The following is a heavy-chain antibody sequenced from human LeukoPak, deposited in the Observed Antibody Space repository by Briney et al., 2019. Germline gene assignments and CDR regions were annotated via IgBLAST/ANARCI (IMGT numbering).Heavy chain of an antibody. CDR1: GYTFTSYA. D-gene: IGHD6-19*01. CDR3: ARDLAVAGSRDAFDI. CDR2: IDAGNGDT. J-gene: IGHJ3*02. Sequence: GASVKVSCKASGYTFTSYAMHWVRQAPGQRLEWMGWIDAGNGDTKYSQKLQGRVTITRDTSASTVYMELRSLRSEDTALYYCARDLAVAGSRDAFDIWGQGTMVTVSS. V-gene: IGHV1-3*01.